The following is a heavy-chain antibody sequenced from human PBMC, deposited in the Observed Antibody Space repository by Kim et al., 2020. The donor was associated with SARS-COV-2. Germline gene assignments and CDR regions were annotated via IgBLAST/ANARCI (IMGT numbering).Heavy chain of an antibody. CDR1: GGSISSSSYY. D-gene: IGHD4-4*01. CDR3: ASDYITQSHYVVYV. V-gene: IGHV4-39*01. CDR2: IYYSGNT. J-gene: IGHJ6*02. Sequence: SETLSLTCTVSGGSISSSSYYWVCNRQRPGKGLEWIGSIYYSGNTYYNPTLKSRVTISVDTSKNQFSLKLSSATAADMAVYSWASDYITQSHYVVYVWG.